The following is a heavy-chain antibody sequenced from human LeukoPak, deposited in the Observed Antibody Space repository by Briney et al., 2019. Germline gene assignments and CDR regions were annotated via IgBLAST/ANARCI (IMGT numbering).Heavy chain of an antibody. Sequence: SSETLSLTCTVSGGSISSSSYYWSWIRQPPGKGLEWIGYIYYSGGTNYNPSLKSRVSISVDPSKNQFSLRLHSVTAADTGVYFCARADSTSRGGDYWGQGTLVTVSS. CDR1: GGSISSSSYY. V-gene: IGHV4-61*01. D-gene: IGHD2-2*01. CDR2: IYYSGGT. CDR3: ARADSTSRGGDY. J-gene: IGHJ4*02.